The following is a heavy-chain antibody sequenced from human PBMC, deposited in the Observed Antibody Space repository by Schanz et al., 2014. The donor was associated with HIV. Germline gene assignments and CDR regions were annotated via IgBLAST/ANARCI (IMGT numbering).Heavy chain of an antibody. CDR2: INHSGGT. Sequence: QVQLQQWGAGLLKPSETLSLTCAVYGGSFSGYYWSWIRQPPGKGLEWIGEINHSGGTDYSPSFKSRITMSLDTSKNQVSLNLRFVTAADTAVYYCGRGTDDFPPDSWGQGTQVIVSS. V-gene: IGHV4-34*01. J-gene: IGHJ4*02. D-gene: IGHD3-3*01. CDR1: GGSFSGYY. CDR3: GRGTDDFPPDS.